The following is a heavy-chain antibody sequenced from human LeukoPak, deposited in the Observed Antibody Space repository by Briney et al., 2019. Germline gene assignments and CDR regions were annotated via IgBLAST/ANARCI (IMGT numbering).Heavy chain of an antibody. CDR3: ARSRGYSYGSGYYYYGMDV. Sequence: SETLSLTCTVSGGSISSYYWSWIRQPPGKGLEWIGYIYYSGSTNYNPSLKSRVTISVDTSKNQFSLKLSSVIAADTAVYYCARSRGYSYGSGYYYYGMDVWGQGTTVTVSS. CDR1: GGSISSYY. V-gene: IGHV4-59*01. CDR2: IYYSGST. J-gene: IGHJ6*02. D-gene: IGHD5-18*01.